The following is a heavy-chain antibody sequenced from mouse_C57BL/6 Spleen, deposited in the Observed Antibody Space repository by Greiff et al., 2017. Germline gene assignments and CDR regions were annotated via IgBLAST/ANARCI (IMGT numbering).Heavy chain of an antibody. Sequence: EVKVVASGGGLVQPGGSLSLSCAASGFTFTDYYMSWVRQPPGKALEWLGFIRNKANGYTTEYSASVKGRFTISRDNSQSILYLQMNALRAADSATYPCARYLGDYWAQGTSVTVTS. CDR3: ARYLGDY. CDR2: IRNKANGYTT. J-gene: IGHJ4*01. D-gene: IGHD4-1*01. V-gene: IGHV7-3*01. CDR1: GFTFTDYY.